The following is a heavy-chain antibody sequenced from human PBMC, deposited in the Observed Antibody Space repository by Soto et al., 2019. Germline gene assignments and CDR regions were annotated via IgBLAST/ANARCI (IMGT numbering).Heavy chain of an antibody. CDR3: ARGDYGDYRIFDY. CDR2: ISYDGSNK. Sequence: QVQLVESGGGVVQPGRSLRLSCAASGFTFSSYAMHWVRQAPGKGLEWVAVISYDGSNKYYADSVKGRFTISRDNSKKTLYLQMNSLRAEDTAVYYCARGDYGDYRIFDYWGQGTLVTVSS. D-gene: IGHD4-17*01. CDR1: GFTFSSYA. J-gene: IGHJ4*02. V-gene: IGHV3-30-3*01.